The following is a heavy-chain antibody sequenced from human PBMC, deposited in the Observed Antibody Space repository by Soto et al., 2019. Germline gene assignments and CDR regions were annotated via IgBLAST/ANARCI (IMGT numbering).Heavy chain of an antibody. CDR1: GYTFIGYY. CDR3: ARDEVYSSSYDY. Sequence: GASVKVSCKASGYTFIGYYMHWVRQAPGQGLEWMGWINPNSGGTNYAQKFQGRVTMTRDTSISTAYMELSRLRSDDTAVYYCARDEVYSSSYDYWGQGTRVTVSS. CDR2: INPNSGGT. D-gene: IGHD6-6*01. J-gene: IGHJ4*02. V-gene: IGHV1-2*02.